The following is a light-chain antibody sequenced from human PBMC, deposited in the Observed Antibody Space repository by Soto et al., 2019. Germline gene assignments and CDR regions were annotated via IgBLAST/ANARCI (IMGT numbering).Light chain of an antibody. CDR1: XSDVGGYNY. J-gene: IGLJ2*01. CDR3: SSYAGSNNVV. CDR2: EVS. V-gene: IGLV2-8*01. Sequence: QSVLTQPPSASGSPGQSVTISCTGTXSDVGGYNYVSWYQQHPGKAPKLMIYEVSKRPSGVPDRFSGSKSGNTASLTVSGLQAEDEADYYCSSYAGSNNVVFGGGTQLTVL.